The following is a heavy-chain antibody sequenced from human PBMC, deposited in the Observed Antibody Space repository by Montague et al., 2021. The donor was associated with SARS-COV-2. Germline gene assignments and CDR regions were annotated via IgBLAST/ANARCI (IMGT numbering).Heavy chain of an antibody. CDR1: GFTFSSYG. CDR2: IWYDGSNK. Sequence: SLRLSCAASGFTFSSYGMHWVRQAPGKGLEWVAVIWYDGSNKYYADSVKGRFTISRDNSKNTLYLQMNSLRAEDTAVYYCARDAFGYAKYYFDYWGQGTLVTVSS. J-gene: IGHJ4*02. D-gene: IGHD3-16*01. CDR3: ARDAFGYAKYYFDY. V-gene: IGHV3-33*01.